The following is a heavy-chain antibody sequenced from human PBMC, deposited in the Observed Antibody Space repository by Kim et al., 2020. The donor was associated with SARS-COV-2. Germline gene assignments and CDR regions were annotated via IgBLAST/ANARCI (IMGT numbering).Heavy chain of an antibody. D-gene: IGHD2-21*01. CDR2: IRSKADGGTA. Sequence: GGSLRLSCAASGFTFTKVWLSWVRQAPGKGLEWVGRIRSKADGGTADYAAPVKGRFTISRDDSKNTLYLQMNDLRAEDTAFYHCTTDYERIGGLCDGETCYPASLWGQGTLVTVSS. CDR3: TTDYERIGGLCDGETCYPASL. CDR1: GFTFTKVW. V-gene: IGHV3-15*01. J-gene: IGHJ4*02.